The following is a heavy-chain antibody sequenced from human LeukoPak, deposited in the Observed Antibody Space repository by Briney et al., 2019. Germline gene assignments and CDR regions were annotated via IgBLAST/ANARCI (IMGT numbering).Heavy chain of an antibody. J-gene: IGHJ4*02. Sequence: PGGSLRLSCAASGFTFSSYSMNWVRQAPGTGLEWVSFISSSSTSAIYYADSVKGRFAISRDNAKNSLCLQMNSLRAEDTAVYYCANLHGYYGSGRHDYWGQGALVTVSS. V-gene: IGHV3-48*01. CDR2: ISSSSTSAI. CDR1: GFTFSSYS. D-gene: IGHD3-10*01. CDR3: ANLHGYYGSGRHDY.